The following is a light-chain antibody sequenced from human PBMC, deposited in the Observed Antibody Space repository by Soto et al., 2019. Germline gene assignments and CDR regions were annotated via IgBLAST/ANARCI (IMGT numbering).Light chain of an antibody. CDR2: GAS. CDR1: QSVSSN. J-gene: IGKJ1*01. Sequence: EIVMTQSPATLSVSPGERATLSCRASQSVSSNLAWYQQRPGQAPRLLIYGASTRATGIPARFSGSGSGTEFTLTISSLQSEDFAVYYCQQYNNWLAWTFGQGTKV. V-gene: IGKV3-15*01. CDR3: QQYNNWLAWT.